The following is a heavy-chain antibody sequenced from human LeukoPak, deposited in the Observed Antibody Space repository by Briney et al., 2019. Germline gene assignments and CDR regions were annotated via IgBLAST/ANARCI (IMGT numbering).Heavy chain of an antibody. D-gene: IGHD2-21*02. J-gene: IGHJ4*02. CDR3: AREGEVTPSVFHY. CDR1: GYTFTSYA. Sequence: ASVKVSCKASGYTFTSYAIHWVRQAPGQRLEWMGWINAGNGNTKYSQNFQGRVTITRDTSATTAYMELSSLRSEDTAVYYCAREGEVTPSVFHYWGQGTLVTVSS. V-gene: IGHV1-3*01. CDR2: INAGNGNT.